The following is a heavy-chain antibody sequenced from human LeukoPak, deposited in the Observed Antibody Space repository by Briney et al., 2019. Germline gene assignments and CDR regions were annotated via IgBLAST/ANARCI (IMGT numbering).Heavy chain of an antibody. V-gene: IGHV1-2*02. CDR2: INPNSGGT. Sequence: ASVKVSCKASEYTFTADYIYWVRQAPGQGLEGMGWINPNSGGTSYAQKFQGRVTMTSDTSISTAYMELSSLTSDDTAVYYCARGGRLDYWGQGTLVTVSS. J-gene: IGHJ4*02. D-gene: IGHD1-26*01. CDR1: EYTFTADY. CDR3: ARGGRLDY.